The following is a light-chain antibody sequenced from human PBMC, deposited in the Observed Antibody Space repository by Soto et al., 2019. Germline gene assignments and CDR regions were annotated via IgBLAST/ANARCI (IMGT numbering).Light chain of an antibody. V-gene: IGLV2-11*01. CDR2: DVS. CDR3: CSYADSYTHYV. J-gene: IGLJ1*01. Sequence: QSVLTQPRSVSGSPGQSVTISCTGTSSDVGGYNYVSWYQQHPGKAPKLMIYDVSKRPSGVPDRFSGSKSGNTASLTISGLQAEDDADYYCCSYADSYTHYVFRTSTMHTV. CDR1: SSDVGGYNY.